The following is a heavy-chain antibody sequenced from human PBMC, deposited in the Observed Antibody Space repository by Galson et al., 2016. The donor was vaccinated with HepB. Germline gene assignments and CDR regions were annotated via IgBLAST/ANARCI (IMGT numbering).Heavy chain of an antibody. CDR1: GYTFINYD. Sequence: SVKVSCKAAGYTFINYDINWVRQAPGQGLECLGGVNPDSGNRGYPQKFQGRVTMTTDRSIGTAYMELSSLRSDDTAVYCCTRTKVRGLPAMDVGGQGTTVTVSS. CDR3: TRTKVRGLPAMDV. CDR2: VNPDSGNR. D-gene: IGHD3-10*01. J-gene: IGHJ6*02. V-gene: IGHV1-8*02.